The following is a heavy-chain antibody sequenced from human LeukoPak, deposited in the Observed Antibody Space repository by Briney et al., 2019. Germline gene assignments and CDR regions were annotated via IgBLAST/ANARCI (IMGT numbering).Heavy chain of an antibody. D-gene: IGHD6-13*01. J-gene: IGHJ4*02. CDR1: GYTFTSYY. V-gene: IGHV1-46*01. Sequence: ASVKVSCKASGYTFTSYYMHWVRQAPGQGLEWMGIINPSGGSTSYAQKFRGRVTMTRDTSTSTVYMELSSLRSEDTAVYYCARDGNWYSSSWNFDYWGQGTLVTVSS. CDR3: ARDGNWYSSSWNFDY. CDR2: INPSGGST.